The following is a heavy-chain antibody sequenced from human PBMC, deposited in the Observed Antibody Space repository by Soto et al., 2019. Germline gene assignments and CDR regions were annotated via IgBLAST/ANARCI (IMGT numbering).Heavy chain of an antibody. J-gene: IGHJ6*02. D-gene: IGHD3-9*01. CDR1: GFTFSSYG. CDR2: IWYDGSNK. V-gene: IGHV3-33*01. CDR3: ARERGYYDILTGPPRYGMDV. Sequence: PGGSLRLSCAASGFTFSSYGMHWVRQAPGKGLEWVAVIWYDGSNKYYADSVKGRFTISRDNSKSTLYLQMNSLRAEDTAVYYCARERGYYDILTGPPRYGMDVWGQGTTVTVSS.